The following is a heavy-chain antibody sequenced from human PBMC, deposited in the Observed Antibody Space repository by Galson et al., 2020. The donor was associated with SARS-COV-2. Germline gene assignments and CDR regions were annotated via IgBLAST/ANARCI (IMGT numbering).Heavy chain of an antibody. CDR3: ARGPSRWNDCWFDP. J-gene: IGHJ5*02. V-gene: IGHV3-11*01. CDR2: ISSSGSTI. CDR1: GFTFSDYY. Sequence: GESLKISCAASGFTFSDYYMSWIRQAPGKGLEWVSYISSSGSTIYYADSVKGRFTISRDNAKNSLYLQMNSLRAEDTAVYYCARGPSRWNDCWFDPWGQGTLVTVSS. D-gene: IGHD1-1*01.